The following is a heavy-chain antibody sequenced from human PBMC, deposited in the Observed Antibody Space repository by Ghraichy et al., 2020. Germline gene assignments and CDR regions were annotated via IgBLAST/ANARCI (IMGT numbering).Heavy chain of an antibody. CDR2: IRYDGSNK. CDR3: AKEEEYYDSSGYPEYFQH. D-gene: IGHD3-22*01. Sequence: GGSLRLSCAASGFTFSSYGMHWVRQAPGKGLEWVAFIRYDGSNKYYADSVKGRFTISRDNSKNTLYLQMNSLRAEDTAVYYCAKEEEYYDSSGYPEYFQHWGQGTLVTVSS. J-gene: IGHJ1*01. V-gene: IGHV3-30*02. CDR1: GFTFSSYG.